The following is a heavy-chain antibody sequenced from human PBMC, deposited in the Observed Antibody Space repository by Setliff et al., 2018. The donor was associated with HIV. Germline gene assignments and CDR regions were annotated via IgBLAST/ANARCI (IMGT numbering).Heavy chain of an antibody. D-gene: IGHD5-18*01. CDR2: INAGTGNT. CDR1: GYRFTGFA. J-gene: IGHJ4*02. Sequence: GASVKVSCKASGYRFTGFAIHWVHQAPGQRFEWMGWINAGTGNTKYSQKFQDRVTISRDIHANTAYMELSSLRSGDTAIYYCARSLREYSYGSPDYWGPGTLVTVSS. V-gene: IGHV1-3*01. CDR3: ARSLREYSYGSPDY.